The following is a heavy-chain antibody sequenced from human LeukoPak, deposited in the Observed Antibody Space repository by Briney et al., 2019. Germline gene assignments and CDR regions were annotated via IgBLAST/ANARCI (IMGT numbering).Heavy chain of an antibody. CDR1: GITLSNYA. CDR2: ISGSGGGT. J-gene: IGHJ4*02. V-gene: IGHV3-23*01. CDR3: AKRGVVIRVILVGFHKEAYYFDS. D-gene: IGHD3-22*01. Sequence: PGGPLRLSCAVPGITLSNYAMSWVRQAPGKGLEWVAGISGSGGGTHYADSVKGRFTISRDNPKNTLYLQMNNLRAGDMAVYFCAKRGVVIRVILVGFHKEAYYFDSWGQGALVTVSS.